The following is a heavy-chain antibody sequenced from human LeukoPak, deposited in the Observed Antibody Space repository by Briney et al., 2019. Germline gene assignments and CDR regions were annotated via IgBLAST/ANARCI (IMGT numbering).Heavy chain of an antibody. CDR2: IYTSGST. J-gene: IGHJ6*03. CDR3: ARDFGDYDILTGLYYYMDV. CDR1: GGSISSGTYY. Sequence: SQTLSLTCTVSGGSISSGTYYWNWIRQPAGKGLEWIGRIYTSGSTNYNPSLKSRVTMSVDTSKNQFSLKLSSVTAADTAVYYCARDFGDYDILTGLYYYMDVWGKGTTVTISS. V-gene: IGHV4-61*02. D-gene: IGHD3-9*01.